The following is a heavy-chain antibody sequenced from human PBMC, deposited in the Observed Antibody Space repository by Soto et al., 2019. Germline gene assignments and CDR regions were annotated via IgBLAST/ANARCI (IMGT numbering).Heavy chain of an antibody. D-gene: IGHD4-17*01. CDR3: ARTTAVPNTLRSRYFFDY. V-gene: IGHV1-46*01. Sequence: ASVKVSCKASGYTFTSYYMHWVRQAPGQGLEWMGIINPSGGSTSYAQKFQGRVTMTRDLSKNRFSLRLSSVTTADTALYYCARTTAVPNTLRSRYFFDYWGQGTLVTVSS. CDR1: GYTFTSYY. CDR2: INPSGGST. J-gene: IGHJ4*02.